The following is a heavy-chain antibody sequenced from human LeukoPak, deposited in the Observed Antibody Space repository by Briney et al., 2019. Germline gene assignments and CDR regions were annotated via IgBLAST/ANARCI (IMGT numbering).Heavy chain of an antibody. CDR2: INHSGST. V-gene: IGHV4-34*01. Sequence: SETLSLTCAVYGGSFSGYYWSWIRQPPGKGLEWIGEINHSGSTNYNPSLKSRVTISVDTSKNQFSLELSSVTAADTAVYYCARGGDGYSYSAFDIWGQGTMVTVSS. J-gene: IGHJ3*02. D-gene: IGHD5-24*01. CDR3: ARGGDGYSYSAFDI. CDR1: GGSFSGYY.